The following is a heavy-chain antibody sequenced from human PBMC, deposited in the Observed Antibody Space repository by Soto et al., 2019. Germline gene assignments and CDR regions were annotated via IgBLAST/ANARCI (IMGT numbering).Heavy chain of an antibody. CDR2: IGAYNGNT. Sequence: QVQLVQSGAEVKKPGASVKVSCKASGYTFTSYGISWVRQAPGQGLEWMGWIGAYNGNTNYAQKLQGRVTMTTDTSTSTAYMELRSLRSDDTAVYYCARDEDYDILAGYYRLFDYWGQGTLVTVSS. D-gene: IGHD3-9*01. CDR3: ARDEDYDILAGYYRLFDY. CDR1: GYTFTSYG. J-gene: IGHJ4*02. V-gene: IGHV1-18*01.